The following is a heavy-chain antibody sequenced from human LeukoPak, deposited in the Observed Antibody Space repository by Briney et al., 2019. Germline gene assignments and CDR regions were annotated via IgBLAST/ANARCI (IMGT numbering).Heavy chain of an antibody. Sequence: QSGGSLRLSCAASQSIVSSRYMSWVRQAPGKGLEWVSIIYDGGKTYYADSVKGRFTLSRDNFKNTLYLQMNNLRAEGTAVYFCGRDDADVKNYGIQYWGQGTLVTVSS. CDR2: IYDGGKT. CDR3: GRDDADVKNYGIQY. CDR1: QSIVSSRY. J-gene: IGHJ4*02. V-gene: IGHV3-53*01. D-gene: IGHD5-24*01.